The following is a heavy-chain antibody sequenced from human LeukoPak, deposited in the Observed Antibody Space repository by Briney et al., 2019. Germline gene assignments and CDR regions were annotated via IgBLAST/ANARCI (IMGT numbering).Heavy chain of an antibody. CDR1: GFTFSSYG. CDR2: IWYDGSNK. J-gene: IGHJ3*02. D-gene: IGHD3-3*01. CDR3: AKEDDFWSGYDAFDI. V-gene: IGHV3-33*06. Sequence: GGSLRLSCAASGFTFSSYGMHWVRQAPGKGLEWVAVIWYDGSNKYYADSVKGRFTTSRDNSKNTLYLQMNSLRAEDTAVYYCAKEDDFWSGYDAFDIWGQGTMVTVSS.